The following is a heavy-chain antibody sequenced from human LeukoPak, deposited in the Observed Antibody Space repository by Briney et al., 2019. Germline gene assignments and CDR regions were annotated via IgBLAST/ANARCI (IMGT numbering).Heavy chain of an antibody. CDR2: IYYSGST. CDR1: GGSISSSSYY. D-gene: IGHD2-2*01. J-gene: IGHJ4*02. Sequence: KPSETLSLTCTVSGGSISSSSYYWGWIRQPPGKGLEWIVSIYYSGSTYYNPSLKSRVTISVDTSKNQFSLKLSSVTAADTAVYYCATQDCSSTSCYSFDYWGQGTLVTVSS. V-gene: IGHV4-39*01. CDR3: ATQDCSSTSCYSFDY.